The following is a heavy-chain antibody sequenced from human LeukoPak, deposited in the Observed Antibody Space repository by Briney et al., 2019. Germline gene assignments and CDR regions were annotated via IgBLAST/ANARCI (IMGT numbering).Heavy chain of an antibody. CDR3: ARRCPYSSGCFDY. D-gene: IGHD6-19*01. V-gene: IGHV4-39*01. J-gene: IGHJ4*02. CDR1: GGSISSSSYY. Sequence: SETLSLTCTASGGSISSSSYYWGWIRQPPGKGLEWIGSIYYSGSTYYNPSLKSRVTISVDTSKNQFSLKLSSVTAADTAVYYCARRCPYSSGCFDYWGQGTLVTVSS. CDR2: IYYSGST.